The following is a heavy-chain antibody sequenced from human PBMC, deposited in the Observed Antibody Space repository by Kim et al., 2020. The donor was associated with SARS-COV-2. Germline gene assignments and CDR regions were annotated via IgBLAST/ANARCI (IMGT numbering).Heavy chain of an antibody. V-gene: IGHV3-23*03. CDR1: GFTFSTHA. CDR2: IYATGRTT. D-gene: IGHD1-26*01. Sequence: GGSLRLSCAAAGFTFSTHAMTWVRQAPGTGLEWVSVIYATGRTTYYADSLKGRFIISRDNSRNTLFLQLNNLRAEDTALYFCGRGGVGPIDFWGQGTPVT. CDR3: GRGGVGPIDF. J-gene: IGHJ4*02.